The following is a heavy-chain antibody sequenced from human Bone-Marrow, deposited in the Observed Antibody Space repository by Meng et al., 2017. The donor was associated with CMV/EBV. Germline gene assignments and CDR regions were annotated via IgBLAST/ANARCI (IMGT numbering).Heavy chain of an antibody. CDR1: GFTFSSYW. CDR2: INSDGSST. D-gene: IGHD3-3*01. CDR3: ARENDQRPSYDFWSGYYKVHYYGMDV. J-gene: IGHJ6*02. V-gene: IGHV3-74*01. Sequence: GGSLRLSCAASGFTFSSYWMHWVRQAPGKGLVWVSRINSDGSSTSYADSVKGRFTISRDNAKNTLYLQMNSLRAEDTAVYYCARENDQRPSYDFWSGYYKVHYYGMDVCGQGTTVTVSS.